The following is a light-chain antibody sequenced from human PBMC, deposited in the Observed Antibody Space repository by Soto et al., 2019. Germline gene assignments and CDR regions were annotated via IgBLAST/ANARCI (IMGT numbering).Light chain of an antibody. V-gene: IGKV1-27*01. J-gene: IGKJ1*01. CDR1: QGISNY. Sequence: DIQMTQSPSSLATSVGDRVTITCRAIQGISNYLAWYQQKPGKVPKLLIYAASTLQSGVPSRFSGSGSGTDFTLTISSLQPEDVAPYYCQKYNSAPWTFGQGTKVEIK. CDR2: AAS. CDR3: QKYNSAPWT.